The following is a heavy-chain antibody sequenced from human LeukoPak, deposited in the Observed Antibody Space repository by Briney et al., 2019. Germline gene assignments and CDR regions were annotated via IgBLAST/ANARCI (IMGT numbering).Heavy chain of an antibody. CDR3: ARVSGYSYGLDY. CDR2: ISSSSSYI. V-gene: IGHV3-21*01. J-gene: IGHJ4*02. CDR1: GFTFSSYS. Sequence: PGGSLRLSCAASGFTFSSYSMNWVRQAPGKGLEWVSSISSSSSYIYYADSVKGRFTISRDNSKNTLYLQMNSLRAEDTAVYYCARVSGYSYGLDYWGQGTLVTVSS. D-gene: IGHD5-18*01.